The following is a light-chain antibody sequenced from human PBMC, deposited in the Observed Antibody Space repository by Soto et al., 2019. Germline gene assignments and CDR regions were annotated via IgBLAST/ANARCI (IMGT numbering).Light chain of an antibody. J-gene: IGKJ3*01. CDR3: QQSYNFLFT. CDR1: QSISRY. CDR2: GAT. Sequence: DIQMTQSPSSLSASVGDTVTITCRASQSISRYLNWYQQKPVKAPNLLIYGATSLQSGVPSRFSGSGSATDFTLTISSLQPEDFATYFCQQSYNFLFTFGPGTKVDIK. V-gene: IGKV1-39*01.